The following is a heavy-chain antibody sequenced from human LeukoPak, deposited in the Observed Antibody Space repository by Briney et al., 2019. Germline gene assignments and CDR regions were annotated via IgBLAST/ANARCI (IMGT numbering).Heavy chain of an antibody. CDR3: ARDRPRSDSYYVFDY. V-gene: IGHV3-48*04. J-gene: IGHJ4*02. Sequence: PGGSLRLSCAASGFTFSSYSMNWVRQAPGKGLEWLSYINSGGTTKYYADSVKGRFTISRDNAKNSLYLQMNSLRADDTAVYYCARDRPRSDSYYVFDYWGQGNLVIVSS. CDR2: INSGGTTK. CDR1: GFTFSSYS. D-gene: IGHD3-10*01.